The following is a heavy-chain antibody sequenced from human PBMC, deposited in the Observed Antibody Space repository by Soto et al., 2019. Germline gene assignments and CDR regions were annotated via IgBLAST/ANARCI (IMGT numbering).Heavy chain of an antibody. CDR1: GFTFSSYA. J-gene: IGHJ6*02. CDR2: ISGSGGST. CDR3: AKKFDCSSTSCYSISLYYYGMDV. Sequence: LRLSCAASGFTFSSYAMSWVRQAPGKGLEWVSAISGSGGSTYYADSVKGRFTISRDNSKNTLYLQMNSLRAEDAAVYYCAKKFDCSSTSCYSISLYYYGMDVWGQGTTVTVSS. V-gene: IGHV3-23*01. D-gene: IGHD2-2*02.